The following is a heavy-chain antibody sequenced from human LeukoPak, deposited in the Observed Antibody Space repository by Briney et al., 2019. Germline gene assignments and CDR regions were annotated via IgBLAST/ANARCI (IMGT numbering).Heavy chain of an antibody. D-gene: IGHD1-26*01. V-gene: IGHV4-30-2*01. J-gene: IGHJ3*02. CDR1: GGSISSGGYS. CDR2: IYHSGST. CDR3: ARAGSRATNDAFDI. Sequence: KPSQTLSFTCAVSGGSISSGGYSWSWIRQPPGKGLEWIGYIYHSGSTYYNPSLKSRVTISVDRSKNQFSLKLSSVTAADTAVYYCARAGSRATNDAFDIWGQRTMVTVSS.